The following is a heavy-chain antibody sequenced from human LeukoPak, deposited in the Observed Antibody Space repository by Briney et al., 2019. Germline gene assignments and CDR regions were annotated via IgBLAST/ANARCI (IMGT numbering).Heavy chain of an antibody. CDR3: AKLDDSSGDYYY. CDR2: IGSGGTS. CDR1: GFTFSSHG. Sequence: GGSLRLSCTASGFTFSSHGMSWVRQAPGKGLEWVSGIGSGGTSYYTDSVKGRFTISRDNSKNTLYLQMNSLRADDTAVYYCAKLDDSSGDYYYWGQGTLVTVSS. J-gene: IGHJ4*02. D-gene: IGHD3-22*01. V-gene: IGHV3-23*01.